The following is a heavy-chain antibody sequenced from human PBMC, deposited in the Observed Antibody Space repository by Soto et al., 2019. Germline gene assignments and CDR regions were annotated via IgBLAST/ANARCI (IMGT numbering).Heavy chain of an antibody. D-gene: IGHD4-17*01. J-gene: IGHJ6*02. CDR2: LSYDGTNK. CDR1: GFNFSTYG. CDR3: AKGLQSNGDYEYYCYGMDV. Sequence: QVQLVESGGAEVQPGRSLTISCAASGFNFSTYGMHWFRQTPVKGLEWVAVLSYDGTNKFYSDYVKGRFTISRDNFKNTLTLQMNSRKADDTAVHSCAKGLQSNGDYEYYCYGMDVCGLGTRVTVSS. V-gene: IGHV3-30*18.